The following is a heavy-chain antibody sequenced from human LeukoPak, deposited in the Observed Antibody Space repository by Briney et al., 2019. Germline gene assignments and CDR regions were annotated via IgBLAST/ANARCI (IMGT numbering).Heavy chain of an antibody. J-gene: IGHJ4*02. D-gene: IGHD3-10*01. Sequence: DSVRGRFTIARDNSKSSLYMEMNSLRAEDTAVYYCAKAWNYGSGRHSSYAIDCWGQGTLVTVSS. V-gene: IGHV3-30*02. CDR3: AKAWNYGSGRHSSYAIDC.